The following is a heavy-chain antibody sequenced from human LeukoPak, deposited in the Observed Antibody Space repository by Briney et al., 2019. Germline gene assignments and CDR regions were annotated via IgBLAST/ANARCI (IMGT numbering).Heavy chain of an antibody. J-gene: IGHJ6*03. CDR2: IYYSGST. CDR3: ARRGMDGDPSYYYYYMDV. V-gene: IGHV4-39*01. CDR1: GGSISSSSYY. Sequence: SETLSLTCTVSGGSISSSSYYWGWIRQPPGKGLEWIGSIYYSGSTYYNPSLKSRVTISVDTSKNQFSLKLSSVTAADTAVYYCARRGMDGDPSYYYYYMDVWGKGTTVTISS. D-gene: IGHD4-17*01.